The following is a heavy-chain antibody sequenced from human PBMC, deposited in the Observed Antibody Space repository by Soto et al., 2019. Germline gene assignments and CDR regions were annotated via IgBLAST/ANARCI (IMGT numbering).Heavy chain of an antibody. CDR2: VYYTGST. CDR1: GASIRSTDYY. J-gene: IGHJ5*02. V-gene: IGHV4-30-4*01. Sequence: SETLSLTFTVSGASIRSTDYYWSWIRQAPGKGLEWIGYVYYTGSTYYNTSLMSRLTISVDTSKNQFSLKLTSVTAAETAVYYCVRTARQGAVAPHWFDRWGQGTQVTV. CDR3: VRTARQGAVAPHWFDR. D-gene: IGHD2-21*02.